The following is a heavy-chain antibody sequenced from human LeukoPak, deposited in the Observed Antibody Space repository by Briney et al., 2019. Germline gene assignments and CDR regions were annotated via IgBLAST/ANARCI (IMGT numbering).Heavy chain of an antibody. J-gene: IGHJ4*02. V-gene: IGHV3-30*04. Sequence: GGSLRLSCAASGFSFSNFAIHWVRQAPGKGLEWLAVISHDGTTKYYADSVKGQFTISRDNSNNSLSLQMNSLSAEDTAVYYCARARGRWHLLPLDFWGQGTLVTVSS. CDR3: ARARGRWHLLPLDF. D-gene: IGHD1-26*01. CDR2: ISHDGTTK. CDR1: GFSFSNFA.